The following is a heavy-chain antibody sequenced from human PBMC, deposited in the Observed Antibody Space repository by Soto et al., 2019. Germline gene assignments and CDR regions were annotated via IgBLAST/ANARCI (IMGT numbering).Heavy chain of an antibody. D-gene: IGHD1-20*01. CDR2: VHDSGST. Sequence: PSETLSLTCSVSGDAISNYYWSWIRQTPGKGLEWIGCVHDSGSTDYNPSLKGRVTMSLHTSKRQFSLNLSSVNAADSATYYCARGTRALITSFFAYWGQGIPVTVSS. J-gene: IGHJ4*02. V-gene: IGHV4-59*01. CDR1: GDAISNYY. CDR3: ARGTRALITSFFAY.